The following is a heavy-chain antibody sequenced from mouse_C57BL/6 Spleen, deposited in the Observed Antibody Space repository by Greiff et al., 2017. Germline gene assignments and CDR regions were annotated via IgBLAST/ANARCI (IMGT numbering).Heavy chain of an antibody. Sequence: QVQLKESGPGLVQPSQSLSITCTVSGFSLTSYGVHWVRQSPGKGLEWLGVIWRGGSTDYNAAFMSRLSITKDNSKSQVFFKMNSLQADDTAIYYCAKGPDYYGSSYGAMDYWGQGTSVTVSS. J-gene: IGHJ4*01. V-gene: IGHV2-5*01. CDR3: AKGPDYYGSSYGAMDY. D-gene: IGHD1-1*01. CDR2: IWRGGST. CDR1: GFSLTSYG.